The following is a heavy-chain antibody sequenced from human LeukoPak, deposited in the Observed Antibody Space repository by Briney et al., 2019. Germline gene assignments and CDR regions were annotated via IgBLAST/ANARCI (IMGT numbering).Heavy chain of an antibody. D-gene: IGHD3-3*01. CDR1: GGSFSGYY. V-gene: IGHV4-34*01. CDR3: ARGPHRQFWSGYYRLDY. CDR2: INHSGST. J-gene: IGHJ4*02. Sequence: SETLSLTXAVYGGSFSGYYWSWIRQPPGKGLEWIGGINHSGSTNYNPSLKSRVTISVDTSKNQFSLKLSSVTAADTAVYYCARGPHRQFWSGYYRLDYWGQGTLVTVSS.